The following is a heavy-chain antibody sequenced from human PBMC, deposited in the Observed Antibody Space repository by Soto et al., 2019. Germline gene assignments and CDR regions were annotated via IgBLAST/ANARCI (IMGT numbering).Heavy chain of an antibody. CDR3: ARRGAIAAADPHYYGMDV. D-gene: IGHD6-13*01. Sequence: GESLKISCKGSGYSFSSYWMNWLRQMPGKGLEWMGRIDPSDSYTNYSPSFQGHVTISVDKSISTAYLQWGSLKASDTAMYYCARRGAIAAADPHYYGMDVWGQGTTVTVS. V-gene: IGHV5-10-1*01. CDR1: GYSFSSYW. J-gene: IGHJ6*02. CDR2: IDPSDSYT.